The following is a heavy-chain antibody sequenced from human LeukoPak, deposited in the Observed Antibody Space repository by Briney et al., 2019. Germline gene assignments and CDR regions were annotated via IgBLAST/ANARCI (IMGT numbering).Heavy chain of an antibody. CDR1: GFTFSGYA. CDR3: AQRQGHAFDK. J-gene: IGHJ4*02. CDR2: ITGSGDAT. V-gene: IGHV3-23*01. Sequence: QPGGSLRLSCAASGFTFSGYAMTWVSQAPGKGLEWVSYITGSGDATYYADSVKGRFTISRDNSKSTLYLQMNSLRAEDTAIYYCAQRQGHAFDKWGQGTLVTVSS.